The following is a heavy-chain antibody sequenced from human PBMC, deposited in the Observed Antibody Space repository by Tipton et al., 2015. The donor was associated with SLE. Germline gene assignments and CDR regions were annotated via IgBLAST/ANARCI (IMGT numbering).Heavy chain of an antibody. CDR2: IYTSGST. V-gene: IGHV4-61*09. J-gene: IGHJ5*02. D-gene: IGHD1-7*01. Sequence: TLSLTCTVSGGSISSGSYYWSWIRQPAGKGLEWIGHIYTSGSTYYNPSLMSRVTISVDTSKNQFPLKLSSVTAADTAVYYCARGGNWNSVLWFDPWGQGTLVTVSS. CDR1: GGSISSGSYY. CDR3: ARGGNWNSVLWFDP.